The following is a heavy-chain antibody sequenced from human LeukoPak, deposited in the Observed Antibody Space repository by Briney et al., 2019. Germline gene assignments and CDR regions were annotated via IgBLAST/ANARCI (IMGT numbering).Heavy chain of an antibody. J-gene: IGHJ4*02. CDR3: ARTQSQSGSYRYYFGY. CDR1: GGSVGSAGYY. CDR2: IYYIRNT. D-gene: IGHD1-26*01. Sequence: SETLSLTCTVSGGSVGSAGYYWSWIRQPPGGGLEWIGYIYYIRNTNFNPSLKSRVTMSLDPSKNQFSLKLNSVTAADTAVYYCARTQSQSGSYRYYFGYWGQGTLVTVSS. V-gene: IGHV4-61*08.